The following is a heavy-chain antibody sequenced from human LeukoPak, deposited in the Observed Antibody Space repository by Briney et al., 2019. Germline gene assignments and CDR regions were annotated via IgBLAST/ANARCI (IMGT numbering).Heavy chain of an antibody. Sequence: GGSLRLSCAASGFTFSNAWMSWVRQAPGKGLEWVGRIKSKTDGGTTDYAAPVKGRFTISRDDSKNTLYLRMNSLKTEDTAVYYCTTVSRLVPAAPVDYWGQGTLVTVSS. CDR3: TTVSRLVPAAPVDY. J-gene: IGHJ4*02. V-gene: IGHV3-15*01. D-gene: IGHD2-2*01. CDR2: IKSKTDGGTT. CDR1: GFTFSNAW.